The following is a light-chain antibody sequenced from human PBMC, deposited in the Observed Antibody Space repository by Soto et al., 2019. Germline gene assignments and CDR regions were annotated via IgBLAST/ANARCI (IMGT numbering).Light chain of an antibody. Sequence: DIPMTQSPSSLSASVGDRITITCQASQDIRNHLNWYQQKPGKAPKILIYDASSLEAGVPSRFGGSGSGTVFTFTISSLQPEDIATYYCQQYPNLLTFGGGTKVEIK. CDR1: QDIRNH. V-gene: IGKV1-33*01. CDR2: DAS. J-gene: IGKJ4*01. CDR3: QQYPNLLT.